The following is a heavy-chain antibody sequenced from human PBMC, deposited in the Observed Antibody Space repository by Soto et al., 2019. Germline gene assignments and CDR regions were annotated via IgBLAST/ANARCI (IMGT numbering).Heavy chain of an antibody. D-gene: IGHD2-2*01. CDR3: ARVYCSSTSCYHLGYFDL. J-gene: IGHJ2*01. Sequence: QVQLVQSGAEVKKPGSSVKVSCKASGGTFSSYTISWVRQAPGQGLEWMGRIIPILGIANYAQKFQGRVTITADKSPSTADMELSSLRSEDTAVYYCARVYCSSTSCYHLGYFDLWGRGTLVTVSS. CDR2: IIPILGIA. V-gene: IGHV1-69*02. CDR1: GGTFSSYT.